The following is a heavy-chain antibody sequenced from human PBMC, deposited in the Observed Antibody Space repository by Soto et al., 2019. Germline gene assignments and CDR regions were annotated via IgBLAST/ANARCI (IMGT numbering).Heavy chain of an antibody. CDR3: AKDIAPIVTMVRGGDY. Sequence: GGSLRLSCAASGFTFSSYGMHWVRQAPGKGLEWVAVIWYDGSNKYYADSVKGRFTISRDNSKNTLYLQMNSLRAEDTAVYYCAKDIAPIVTMVRGGDYWGQGTLVTVSS. D-gene: IGHD3-10*01. J-gene: IGHJ4*02. CDR2: IWYDGSNK. V-gene: IGHV3-33*06. CDR1: GFTFSSYG.